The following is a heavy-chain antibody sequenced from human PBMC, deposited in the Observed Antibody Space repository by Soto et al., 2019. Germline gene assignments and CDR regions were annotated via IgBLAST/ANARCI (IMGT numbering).Heavy chain of an antibody. CDR2: IYSTDNT. CDR1: GGSVSSNSYS. D-gene: IGHD2-2*03. J-gene: IGHJ6*02. V-gene: IGHV4-39*01. CDR3: ARLNGYCVGTSCHGYYGMDV. Sequence: PSETLSLTCTVSGGSVSSNSYSWGWIRQSPGKGLEWIGTIYSTDNTYYNPSLLNRVNISVDTSMNEFSLRLRSVTDADTAVYYCARLNGYCVGTSCHGYYGMDVGGQGTTVTVSS.